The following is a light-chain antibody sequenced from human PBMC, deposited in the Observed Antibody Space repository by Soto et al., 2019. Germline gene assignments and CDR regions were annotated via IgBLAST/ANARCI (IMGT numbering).Light chain of an antibody. CDR1: QIISTD. CDR3: QQRSTWPLT. CDR2: DTF. J-gene: IGKJ4*01. V-gene: IGKV3-11*01. Sequence: EIVLTQSPATLSLSPGERATLSCRASQIISTDLVWYQQRRGQSPRLLISDTFNRASGVPDTFSGSGSGTVFTLTVSNVAPDDSAIYYCQQRSTWPLTFGGGTKVDIK.